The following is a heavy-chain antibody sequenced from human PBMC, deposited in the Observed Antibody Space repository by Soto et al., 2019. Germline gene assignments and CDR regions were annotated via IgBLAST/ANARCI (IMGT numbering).Heavy chain of an antibody. J-gene: IGHJ4*02. D-gene: IGHD6-19*01. CDR1: GFNFSSFG. V-gene: IGHV3-30*18. CDR3: AKDRGWSSADLEY. CDR2: MSYDGSSK. Sequence: QVQLVESGGGVVQPGSSLRLSCAASGFNFSSFGMHWVRQAPGKGLEWVALMSYDGSSKYYQDSLKGRFTISRDKSKNTLYLQMSSPRVEDTAVYYCAKDRGWSSADLEYWGQGTLVTVSS.